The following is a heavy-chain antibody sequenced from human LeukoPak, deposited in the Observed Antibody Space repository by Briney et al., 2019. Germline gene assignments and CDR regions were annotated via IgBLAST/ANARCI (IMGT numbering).Heavy chain of an antibody. J-gene: IGHJ3*02. D-gene: IGHD6-19*01. V-gene: IGHV1-2*02. Sequence: ASVKVSCKASGCTFTGYYMHWVRQAPGQGLEWMGWINPNSGGTNYAQKFQGRVTMTRDTSISTAYMELSRLRSDDTAVYYCARDPIRIAVAGTPDASDIWGQGTMVTVSS. CDR2: INPNSGGT. CDR1: GCTFTGYY. CDR3: ARDPIRIAVAGTPDASDI.